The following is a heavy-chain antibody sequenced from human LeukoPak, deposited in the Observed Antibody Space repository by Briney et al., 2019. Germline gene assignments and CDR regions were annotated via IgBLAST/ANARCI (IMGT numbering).Heavy chain of an antibody. V-gene: IGHV1-2*02. CDR2: INPNSGGT. J-gene: IGHJ4*02. CDR1: GYTFTGYY. Sequence: AASVTVSCKASGYTFTGYYMHWVRQAPGQGLEWMGWINPNSGGTNYAQKFQGRVTMTRDTSISTAYMELSRLRSDDTAVYYCARDPGIAAAGDPYFDYWGQGTLVTVSS. CDR3: ARDPGIAAAGDPYFDY. D-gene: IGHD6-13*01.